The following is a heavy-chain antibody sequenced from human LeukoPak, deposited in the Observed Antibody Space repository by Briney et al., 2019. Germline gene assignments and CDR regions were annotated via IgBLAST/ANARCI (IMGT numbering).Heavy chain of an antibody. CDR3: AREDYYDSSGYWY. V-gene: IGHV3-21*04. CDR2: ISSSSSYI. Sequence: GGSLRLSCAASGFIFSTYSMNWVRQAPGKGLEWVSSISSSSSYIYYADSVKGRFTISRDNAKNSLYLQMNSLRAEDTAVYYCAREDYYDSSGYWYWGQGTLVTVSS. D-gene: IGHD3-22*01. CDR1: GFIFSTYS. J-gene: IGHJ4*02.